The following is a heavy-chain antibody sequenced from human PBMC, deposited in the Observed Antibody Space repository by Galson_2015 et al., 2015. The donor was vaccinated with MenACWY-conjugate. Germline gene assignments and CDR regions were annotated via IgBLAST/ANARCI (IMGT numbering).Heavy chain of an antibody. CDR3: ARVVSRDRTRQFDY. CDR1: GFTFSHYG. Sequence: SLRLSCAASGFTFSHYGMHWVRQAPGKGLEWVTAISYDGNNKYYADSVKGRFTMSRDNSKNTVSLQMNGLTTEETAVYFCARVVSRDRTRQFDYLGQGTLVVVSS. CDR2: ISYDGNNK. V-gene: IGHV3-30*03. D-gene: IGHD5-24*01. J-gene: IGHJ4*02.